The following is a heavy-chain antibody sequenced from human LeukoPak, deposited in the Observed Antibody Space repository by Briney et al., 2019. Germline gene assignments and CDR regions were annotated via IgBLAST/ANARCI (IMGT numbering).Heavy chain of an antibody. J-gene: IGHJ1*01. D-gene: IGHD6-13*01. V-gene: IGHV4-59*01. CDR1: GGSISSYY. Sequence: SETLSLTCTVSGGSISSYYWSWIRQPPGKGLEWIGYIYYSGSTNYNPSLKSRVTISVDTSRNQFSLKLSSVTAADTAVYYCARGGSWSAEYIQHWGQGTLVTVP. CDR2: IYYSGST. CDR3: ARGGSWSAEYIQH.